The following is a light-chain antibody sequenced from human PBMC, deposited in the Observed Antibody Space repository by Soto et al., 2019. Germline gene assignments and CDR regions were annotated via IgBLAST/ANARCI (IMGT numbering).Light chain of an antibody. CDR1: SSDVGGYNY. V-gene: IGLV2-8*01. CDR3: NSYTGSRIYV. CDR2: EVT. J-gene: IGLJ1*01. Sequence: QSVLTQPPSASGSPGQSVTISCPGTSSDVGGYNYVSWYQQHPGEAPKLMIYEVTKRPSGVPDRFSGSKSGNPASLTISGLQAEDEADYYCNSYTGSRIYVLGSRTKVTLL.